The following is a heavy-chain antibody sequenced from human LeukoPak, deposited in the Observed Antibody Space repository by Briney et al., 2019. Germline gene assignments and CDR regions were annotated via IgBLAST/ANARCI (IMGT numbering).Heavy chain of an antibody. D-gene: IGHD2-2*01. CDR1: GFTFSDYY. CDR3: AKMYCSSANCYAGIDAFDI. Sequence: AGGSLRLSCAASGFTFSDYYMTWIRQAPGKGLEWGSYISSGGATKYYADSVKGRFTISRDNAKNSLSLQMNSLRAEDTAVYYCAKMYCSSANCYAGIDAFDIWGQGTMVTVSS. CDR2: ISSGGATK. J-gene: IGHJ3*02. V-gene: IGHV3-11*01.